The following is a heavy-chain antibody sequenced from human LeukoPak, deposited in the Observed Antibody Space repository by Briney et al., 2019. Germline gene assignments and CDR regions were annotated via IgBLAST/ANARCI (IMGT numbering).Heavy chain of an antibody. CDR2: INHSGST. J-gene: IGHJ4*02. D-gene: IGHD7-27*01. CDR3: ARGWGGSYNLDY. Sequence: PSETLSLTCAVYGGSFSGYYWGWIRQPPGKGLEWIGEINHSGSTNYNPSLKSRVTISVDTSKNQFSLKLSSVTAADTAVYYCARGWGGSYNLDYWGQGTLVTVSS. V-gene: IGHV4-34*01. CDR1: GGSFSGYY.